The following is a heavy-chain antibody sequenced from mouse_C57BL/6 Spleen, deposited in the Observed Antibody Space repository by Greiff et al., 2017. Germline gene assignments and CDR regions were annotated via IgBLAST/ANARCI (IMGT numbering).Heavy chain of an antibody. J-gene: IGHJ4*01. CDR1: GFSLTGYG. CDR2: IWRGGST. CDR3: ASQGRNAMDY. V-gene: IGHV2-2*01. Sequence: VQLQQSGPGLVQPSQSLSITCTVSGFSLTGYGVHWVRQSPGKGLEWLGVIWRGGSTDYNAAFRSRLSISKDNSKSQVFFKMNSLQADDTAIYYCASQGRNAMDYWGQGTSVTVSS.